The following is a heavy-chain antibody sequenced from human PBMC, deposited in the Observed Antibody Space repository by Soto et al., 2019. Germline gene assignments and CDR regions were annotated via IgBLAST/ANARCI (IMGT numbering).Heavy chain of an antibody. CDR1: GYTFTSYD. D-gene: IGHD4-17*01. CDR3: ARESATTHDGFDI. Sequence: QVQVVQSGAEVKKPGASVKVSCKTSGYTFTSYDISWVRQAPGQGLEWMGWISGYNCNTNYAQKLQGRVTMTTDTSTSTAYLELRSLRSDDTAVYYCARESATTHDGFDIWGQGTMVIVSS. J-gene: IGHJ3*02. V-gene: IGHV1-18*01. CDR2: ISGYNCNT.